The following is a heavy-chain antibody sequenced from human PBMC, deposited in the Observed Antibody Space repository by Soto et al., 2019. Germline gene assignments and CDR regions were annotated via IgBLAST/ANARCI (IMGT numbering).Heavy chain of an antibody. CDR1: GFSLSTTTVG. D-gene: IGHD3-9*01. J-gene: IGHJ4*02. CDR3: AHIPQFDFKGYYFDY. CDR2: IYWDDDR. V-gene: IGHV2-5*02. Sequence: QITLKESGPPLVKPTQTLTLTCTLSGFSLSTTTVGVGWIRQPPGKALEWLALIYWDDDRRYIPSLKNRLTITQDISGGQVVLTVTNMYHVDTAQYYCAHIPQFDFKGYYFDYGSPGILVTVSS.